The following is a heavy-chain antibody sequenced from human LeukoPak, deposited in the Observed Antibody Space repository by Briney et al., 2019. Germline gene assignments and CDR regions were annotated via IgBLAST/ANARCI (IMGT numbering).Heavy chain of an antibody. Sequence: PSETLSLTCAVYGGSFSGYYWSWIRQPPGKGLEWIGEINHSGSTNYNPSLKSRVTISGDTSKNQFSLKLSSVTAADTAVYYCAGSITIFGVVIIPYAFDIWGQGTMVTVSS. CDR3: AGSITIFGVVIIPYAFDI. D-gene: IGHD3-3*01. J-gene: IGHJ3*02. CDR2: INHSGST. V-gene: IGHV4-34*01. CDR1: GGSFSGYY.